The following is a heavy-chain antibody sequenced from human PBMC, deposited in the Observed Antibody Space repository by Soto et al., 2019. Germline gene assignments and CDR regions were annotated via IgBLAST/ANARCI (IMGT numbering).Heavy chain of an antibody. CDR3: ARVFTIFGVGSQFDP. CDR2: IYHSGST. V-gene: IGHV4-30-2*01. CDR1: GGSISSGGYS. D-gene: IGHD3-3*01. J-gene: IGHJ5*02. Sequence: SETLSLTCAVSGGSISSGGYSWSWIRQPPGKGLEWIGYIYHSGSTYYNPSLKSRVTISVDRSKNQFSLKLSSVTAADTAVYYCARVFTIFGVGSQFDPWGQGTLVTVSS.